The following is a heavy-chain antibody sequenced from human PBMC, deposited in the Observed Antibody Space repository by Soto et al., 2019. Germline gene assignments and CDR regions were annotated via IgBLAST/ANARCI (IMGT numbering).Heavy chain of an antibody. CDR1: GGSISSTNW. J-gene: IGHJ6*03. CDR2: IYPSGRT. V-gene: IGHV4-4*02. Sequence: SETLSLTCAVSGGSISSTNWWTWVRQSPGKGLEWIGEIYPSGRTNYNPSLRSRVTISVDTSENHFSLNLSSVTAADTAVYYCARRGYSYGRSYYYMDVWGKGTTVTVSS. D-gene: IGHD5-18*01. CDR3: ARRGYSYGRSYYYMDV.